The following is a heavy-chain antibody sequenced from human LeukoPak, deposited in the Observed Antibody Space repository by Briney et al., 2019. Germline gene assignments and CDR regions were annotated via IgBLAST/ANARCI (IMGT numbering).Heavy chain of an antibody. CDR1: GDTFTGDY. CDR3: ARGTTIIGVAPPDY. CDR2: INPNSGGA. V-gene: IGHV1-2*02. D-gene: IGHD3-3*01. J-gene: IGHJ4*02. Sequence: ASVKVSCMASGDTFTGDYIHWVRQAPRQGLERMGWINPNSGGANYAQKFQGSITMTRDTSISTAYMELSRLRSDDTAVYYCARGTTIIGVAPPDYWGQGTLVSVSS.